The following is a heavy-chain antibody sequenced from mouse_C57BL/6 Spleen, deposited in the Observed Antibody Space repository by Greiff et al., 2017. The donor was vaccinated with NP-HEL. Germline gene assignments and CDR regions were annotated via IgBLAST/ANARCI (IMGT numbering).Heavy chain of an antibody. J-gene: IGHJ4*01. Sequence: EVMLVESGGGLVQPGGSLSLSCAASGFTFTDYYMSWVRQPPGKALEWLGFIRNKANGYTTEYSASVKGRFTISRDNSQSILYLQMNALRAEDSATYYCARSITTGHYYAMDYWGQGTSVTVSS. CDR2: IRNKANGYTT. D-gene: IGHD2-4*01. CDR3: ARSITTGHYYAMDY. CDR1: GFTFTDYY. V-gene: IGHV7-3*01.